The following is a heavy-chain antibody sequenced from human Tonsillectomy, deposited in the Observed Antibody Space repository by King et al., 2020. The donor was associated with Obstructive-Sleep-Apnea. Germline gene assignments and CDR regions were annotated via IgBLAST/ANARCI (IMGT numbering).Heavy chain of an antibody. CDR1: GFSFSNYG. D-gene: IGHD3-9*01. CDR2: VWYDGSKQ. CDR3: AKAASYYDILSGKWFDP. V-gene: IGHV3-33*06. Sequence: QVQLVESGGGVVQPGRSLRLSCAASGFSFSNYGMHWVRQAPGKGLEWVAVVWYDGSKQYYAESVKGRFTISKDNSKSTLYLEMNSLRAEDTAVYYCAKAASYYDILSGKWFDPWGQGTLVTVSS. J-gene: IGHJ5*02.